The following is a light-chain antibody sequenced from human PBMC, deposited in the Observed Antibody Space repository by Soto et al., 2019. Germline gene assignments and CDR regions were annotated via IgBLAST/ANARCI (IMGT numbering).Light chain of an antibody. CDR2: DAS. V-gene: IGKV1-33*01. J-gene: IGKJ4*01. CDR1: QDISNY. Sequence: DIQMTQSPSSLSASVGDRVTITCQASQDISNYLNWYQQKPGKAPKLLIYDASNLETGVPSRFSGSGSWTDFSFNISRPEPEDIGTYYCQQDDYPPLTFGGGTKVEIK. CDR3: QQDDYPPLT.